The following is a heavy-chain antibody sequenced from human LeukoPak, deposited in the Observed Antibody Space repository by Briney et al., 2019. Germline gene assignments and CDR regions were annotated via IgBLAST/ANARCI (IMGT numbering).Heavy chain of an antibody. CDR2: INPSGGST. V-gene: IGHV1-46*01. Sequence: ASVKVSCKASGYTFTSYYMHWVRQAPGQGLEWMGIINPSGGSTSYAQKFQGRVAMTRDMSTSTVYMELSSLRSEDTAVYYCAREGRGITGTTGGFDYWGQGTLVTVSS. CDR3: AREGRGITGTTGGFDY. CDR1: GYTFTSYY. D-gene: IGHD1-7*01. J-gene: IGHJ4*02.